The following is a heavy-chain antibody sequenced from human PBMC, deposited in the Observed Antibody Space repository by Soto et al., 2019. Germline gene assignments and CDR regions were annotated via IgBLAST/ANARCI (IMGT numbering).Heavy chain of an antibody. CDR2: FFSDAES. J-gene: IGHJ6*02. CDR3: ARMDGDYNYYGLDV. CDR1: GFSLTNGRMG. V-gene: IGHV2-26*01. D-gene: IGHD4-17*01. Sequence: QVTLKESGPVLVKPTETLTLTCSVSGFSLTNGRMGVSWIRQPPGKALEWLAHFFSDAESSYSTSMQSRINRYKDSSGSQVVLTMTNMAPADTATYFCARMDGDYNYYGLDVWGHGIAVTVSS.